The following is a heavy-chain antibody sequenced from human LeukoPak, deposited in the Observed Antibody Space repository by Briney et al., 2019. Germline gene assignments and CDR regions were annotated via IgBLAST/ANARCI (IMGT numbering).Heavy chain of an antibody. Sequence: GRSLRLSCAASGFTFSSYGMHWVRQAPGKGLEWVAVIWYDGSNKYYADSVKGRFTISRDNSRGTLYLQMNSLRAEDSALYYCARCTSSCYRGRFDSWGQGTLVTVSS. CDR2: IWYDGSNK. D-gene: IGHD3-22*01. V-gene: IGHV3-33*01. CDR1: GFTFSSYG. J-gene: IGHJ5*01. CDR3: ARCTSSCYRGRFDS.